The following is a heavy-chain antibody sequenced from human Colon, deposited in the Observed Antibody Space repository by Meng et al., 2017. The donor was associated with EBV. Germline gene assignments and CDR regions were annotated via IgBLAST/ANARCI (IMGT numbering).Heavy chain of an antibody. CDR1: GYTFTHHG. V-gene: IGHV1-18*01. D-gene: IGHD6-19*01. Sequence: QVQLLQSGGEVKKPGASVMVSCKASGYTFTHHGISWIRQAPGQGLEWLGWISCYNGDTNYAQKVQGRFTMTMDKSASTAYMDLRSLRSDDTAVYYCARDPSNTSGRYAYFDYWGQGTLVTVSS. CDR2: ISCYNGDT. CDR3: ARDPSNTSGRYAYFDY. J-gene: IGHJ4*02.